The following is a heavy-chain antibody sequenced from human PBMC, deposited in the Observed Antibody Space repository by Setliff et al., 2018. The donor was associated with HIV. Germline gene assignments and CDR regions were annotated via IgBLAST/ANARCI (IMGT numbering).Heavy chain of an antibody. J-gene: IGHJ1*01. D-gene: IGHD2-15*01. Sequence: SETLSLTCTVSGGSITSDNYYWNWIRQPAGKGLEWIGRIYTSETTNYNPSLKSRVTISADTSKNQFSLKLSSVTAADTAVYYCARARRAGSGPKYFQHWGQGTLVTVSS. CDR2: IYTSETT. CDR3: ARARRAGSGPKYFQH. CDR1: GGSITSDNYY. V-gene: IGHV4-61*02.